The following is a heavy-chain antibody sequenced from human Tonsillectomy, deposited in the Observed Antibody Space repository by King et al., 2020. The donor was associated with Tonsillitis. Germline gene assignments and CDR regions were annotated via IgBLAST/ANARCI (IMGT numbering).Heavy chain of an antibody. CDR3: ARVRAAGSYYAMDV. CDR1: RFTFSDYY. V-gene: IGHV3-11*01. Sequence: VQLVESGGGLVKPGGSLRLSCAASRFTFSDYYMSWIRQAPGKGLEWVSYISHYGSTIYYADSVKGRFTISRDNAKNSLYLQTNSLRAEDTATYYCARVRAAGSYYAMDVWGQGTTVTVSS. J-gene: IGHJ6*02. CDR2: ISHYGSTI. D-gene: IGHD6-13*01.